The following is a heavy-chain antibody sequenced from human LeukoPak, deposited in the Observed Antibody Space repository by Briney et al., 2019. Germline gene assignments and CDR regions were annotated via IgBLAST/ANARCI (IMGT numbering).Heavy chain of an antibody. CDR1: GGSFSGYY. Sequence: SETLSLTCAVYGGSFSGYYWSWIRQPPGKGLEWSGEINHSGSTNYNPSLKSRVTISVDTSKNQFSLKLSSVTAADTAVYYCARVGITYYYDSSGYPYFDYWGQGTLVTVSS. V-gene: IGHV4-34*01. CDR3: ARVGITYYYDSSGYPYFDY. D-gene: IGHD3-22*01. J-gene: IGHJ4*02. CDR2: INHSGST.